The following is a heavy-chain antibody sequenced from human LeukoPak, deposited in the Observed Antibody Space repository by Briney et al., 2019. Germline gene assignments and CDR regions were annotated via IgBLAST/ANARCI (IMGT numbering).Heavy chain of an antibody. J-gene: IGHJ3*02. V-gene: IGHV3-48*04. CDR3: ARSTIFGVVIIKGGIDAFDI. D-gene: IGHD3-3*01. Sequence: GGSLRLSCAASGFTFSSYSMNWVRQAPGKGLEWVSYISSASGSIYYADSVKGRFTISRDNAKNSLFLQMNSLRAEDTAVYYCARSTIFGVVIIKGGIDAFDIWGQGTMVTVSS. CDR1: GFTFSSYS. CDR2: ISSASGSI.